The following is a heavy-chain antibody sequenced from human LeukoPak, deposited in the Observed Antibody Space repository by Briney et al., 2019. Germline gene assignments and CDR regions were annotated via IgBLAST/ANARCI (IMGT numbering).Heavy chain of an antibody. CDR2: IIPIFGTA. CDR3: ARDSRSSWYAEDY. Sequence: SVKVSCKASGGTFSSYAISWVRQAPGQGLEWMGGIIPIFGTANYAQKFQGRVTMTRDMSTSTVYMELSSLRSEDTAVYYCARDSRSSWYAEDYWGQGTLVTVSS. V-gene: IGHV1-69*05. D-gene: IGHD6-13*01. J-gene: IGHJ4*02. CDR1: GGTFSSYA.